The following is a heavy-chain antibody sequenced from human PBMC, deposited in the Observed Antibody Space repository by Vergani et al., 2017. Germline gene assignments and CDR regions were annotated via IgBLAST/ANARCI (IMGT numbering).Heavy chain of an antibody. CDR1: GFTFSSYS. V-gene: IGHV3-21*01. CDR2: ISSSSSYI. Sequence: VQLVESGGGVVQPGRSLILSCAASGFTFSSYSMNWVRQAPGKGLEWVSSISSSSSYIYYADSVKGRFTISRDNAKNSLYLQMNSLRAEDTAVYYCARDLPHYYYYGMDVWGQGTTVTVSS. J-gene: IGHJ6*02. CDR3: ARDLPHYYYYGMDV.